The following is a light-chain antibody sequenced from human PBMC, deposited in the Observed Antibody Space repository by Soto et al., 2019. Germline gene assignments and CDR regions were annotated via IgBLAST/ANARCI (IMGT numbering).Light chain of an antibody. CDR1: TSDVGGYNY. J-gene: IGLJ1*01. CDR3: SSYTSSSTLYV. CDR2: EVS. V-gene: IGLV2-14*01. Sequence: QSALTQPASVSGSPGQSITISCTGTTSDVGGYNYVCWYQQHPGKAPKLMIYEVSNRPSGVSTRFSGSKSGNTASLTISGLQAEDEADYYCSSYTSSSTLYVFGTGTKVPVL.